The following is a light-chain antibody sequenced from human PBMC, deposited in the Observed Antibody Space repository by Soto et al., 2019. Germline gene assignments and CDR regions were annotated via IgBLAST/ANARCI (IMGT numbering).Light chain of an antibody. V-gene: IGKV1-6*01. Sequence: AIQMTQSPSSLSASVVDRVTITCRASHDIRNDLGWYQQKPGKAPKLLIYAASTLQIGVPSRFSGSGSGTDFTLTISSLQPEDFATYYCLQGYNFPHTFGPGTKVDIK. J-gene: IGKJ3*01. CDR1: HDIRND. CDR3: LQGYNFPHT. CDR2: AAS.